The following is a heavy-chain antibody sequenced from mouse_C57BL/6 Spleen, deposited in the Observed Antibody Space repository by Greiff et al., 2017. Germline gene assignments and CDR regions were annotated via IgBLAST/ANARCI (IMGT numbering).Heavy chain of an antibody. CDR3: ARGLLRKGAMDY. V-gene: IGHV8-5*01. Sequence: QVQLKESGPGILQPSQTLSLTCSFSGYSLSTSNMGIGWIRQPSGKGLEWLAHIWWNDDKYYNPSLKSRITISKDTSNNQVFLKITGVDTADTATYYCARGLLRKGAMDYWGQGTSVTVSS. CDR2: IWWNDDK. J-gene: IGHJ4*01. CDR1: GYSLSTSNMG. D-gene: IGHD2-3*01.